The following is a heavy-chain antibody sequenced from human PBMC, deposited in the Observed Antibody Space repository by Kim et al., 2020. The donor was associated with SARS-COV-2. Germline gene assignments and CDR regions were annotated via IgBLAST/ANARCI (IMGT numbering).Heavy chain of an antibody. J-gene: IGHJ6*02. V-gene: IGHV4-39*01. Sequence: SLKSRVTISVDTSKNQFSLKLSSVTAADTAVYYCARRGTAMVTTYYGMDVWGQGTTVTVSS. CDR3: ARRGTAMVTTYYGMDV. D-gene: IGHD5-18*01.